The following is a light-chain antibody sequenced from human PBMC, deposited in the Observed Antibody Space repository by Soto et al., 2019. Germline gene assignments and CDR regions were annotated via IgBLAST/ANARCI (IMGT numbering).Light chain of an antibody. V-gene: IGKV3-20*01. CDR2: GAS. CDR1: QSVSSNY. CDR3: QQYGSSPWT. Sequence: EIGLTQSPGTLSLSPGERATLSCRASQSVSSNYLAWYQQKPGQAPRPLIYGASSRATGVPDRFSGSGAGTDFTLTISRLEPEDFAVYYCQQYGSSPWTFGQGTKV. J-gene: IGKJ1*01.